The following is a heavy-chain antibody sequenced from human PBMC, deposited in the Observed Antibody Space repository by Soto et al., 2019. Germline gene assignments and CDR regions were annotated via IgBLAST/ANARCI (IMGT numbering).Heavy chain of an antibody. J-gene: IGHJ4*02. V-gene: IGHV5-51*01. Sequence: GESLKISCMGSGYSFTNFCIGLVLQMPGKGLEWMGIIYPGDFTIKYSPSFQGQVTISADRSINTAYLQWSSLKPSDTAIYYCARRHYEGQGFDYWGQGTVVTVSS. CDR3: ARRHYEGQGFDY. CDR1: GYSFTNFC. CDR2: IYPGDFTI. D-gene: IGHD4-17*01.